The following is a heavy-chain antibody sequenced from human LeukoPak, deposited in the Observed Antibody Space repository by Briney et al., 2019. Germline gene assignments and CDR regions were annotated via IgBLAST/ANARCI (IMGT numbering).Heavy chain of an antibody. Sequence: GGSLRLSCAASGFTVSSNYMSWVRQAPGKGLEWVSVIYSGGSTYYADSVKGRFTISRDNSKNTLYLQMNSLRAEDTAVYYCARALAAGRTYYFDYWGQGTLVTVSS. CDR1: GFTVSSNY. V-gene: IGHV3-66*01. CDR2: IYSGGST. CDR3: ARALAAGRTYYFDY. D-gene: IGHD6-13*01. J-gene: IGHJ4*02.